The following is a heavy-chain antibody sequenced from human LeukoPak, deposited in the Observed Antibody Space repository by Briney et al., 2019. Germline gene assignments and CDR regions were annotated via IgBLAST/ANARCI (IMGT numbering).Heavy chain of an antibody. V-gene: IGHV1-24*01. Sequence: ASVKVSCKVSGYTLTELSMHWVRQAPGKGLEWMGGFDPEDGETIYAQKFQGRVTMTEDTSTDTAYMELSSLRSEDTAVYYCVTSGSYPGYAFDIWGQGTMVTVSS. CDR1: GYTLTELS. CDR2: FDPEDGET. J-gene: IGHJ3*02. D-gene: IGHD1-26*01. CDR3: VTSGSYPGYAFDI.